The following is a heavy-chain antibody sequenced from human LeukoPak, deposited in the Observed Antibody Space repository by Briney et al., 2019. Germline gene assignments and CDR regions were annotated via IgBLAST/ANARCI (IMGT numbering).Heavy chain of an antibody. J-gene: IGHJ4*02. CDR1: GGTFSSYA. V-gene: IGHV1-69*04. D-gene: IGHD3-10*01. CDR2: IIPILGIA. Sequence: ASVKVSCKASGGTFSSYAISWVRQAPGQGLEWMGRIIPILGIANYAQKFQGRVTLTADKSKSTAYMELSSLRSEDTAVYYCASQSMVRGVSYDYWGQGTLVTVSS. CDR3: ASQSMVRGVSYDY.